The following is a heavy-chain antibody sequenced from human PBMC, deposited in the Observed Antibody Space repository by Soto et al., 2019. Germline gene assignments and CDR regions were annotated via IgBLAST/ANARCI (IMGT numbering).Heavy chain of an antibody. J-gene: IGHJ6*02. CDR1: GYPFTRYA. V-gene: IGHV1-18*01. Sequence: SVKVCYQPCGYPFTRYAFSWVRQAPGQGLEWMGWVSSYNGKTNYAQSFQGRVTMTTDTSTSTAYMELRSLRSDDTDVYYCARDLWWFYSGGSWHVSEGNYGMDVWGQGTTVTVS. CDR2: VSSYNGKT. D-gene: IGHD2-15*01. CDR3: ARDLWWFYSGGSWHVSEGNYGMDV.